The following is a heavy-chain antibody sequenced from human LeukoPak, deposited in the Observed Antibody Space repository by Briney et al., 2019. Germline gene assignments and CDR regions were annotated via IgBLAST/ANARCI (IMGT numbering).Heavy chain of an antibody. J-gene: IGHJ6*03. CDR1: GGTFISYA. Sequence: SVKVSCKDSGGTFISYAISWVRQAPGQGLEWMGGIIPIFGTANYAQKFQGRVTITTDHSTSTAYMELSSLRSEDTAVYYCARVHGDYAFYYYYMDVWGKGTTVTVSS. CDR2: IIPIFGTA. D-gene: IGHD4-17*01. CDR3: ARVHGDYAFYYYYMDV. V-gene: IGHV1-69*05.